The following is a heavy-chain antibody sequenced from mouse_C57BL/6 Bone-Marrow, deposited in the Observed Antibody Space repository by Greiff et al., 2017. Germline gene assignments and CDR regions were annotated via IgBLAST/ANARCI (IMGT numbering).Heavy chain of an antibody. CDR2: IRSKSNNYAT. CDR3: VRRRSSWFAY. J-gene: IGHJ3*01. V-gene: IGHV10-1*01. Sequence: VQLVESGGGLVQPKGSLKLSCAASGFSFNTYAMNWVRQAPGKGLEWVARIRSKSNNYATYYADSVKDRFTISRDDSESMLYLQMNNLKTEDTAMYYCVRRRSSWFAYWGQGTLVTVSA. CDR1: GFSFNTYA. D-gene: IGHD1-1*01.